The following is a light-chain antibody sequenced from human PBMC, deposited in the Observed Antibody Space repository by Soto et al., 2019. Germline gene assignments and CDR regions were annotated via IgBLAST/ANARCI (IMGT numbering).Light chain of an antibody. CDR2: LHSDGSH. CDR1: SGHSSYA. Sequence: QSVLTQSPSASASLGASVKLTCTLSSGHSSYAVAWHQQQPDKGPRYLMKLHSDGSHSKGDGIPDRFSGSSSGAERYLTISSLQSEDEADYYCQTWGTGIGVFGGGTKLTVL. V-gene: IGLV4-69*01. CDR3: QTWGTGIGV. J-gene: IGLJ2*01.